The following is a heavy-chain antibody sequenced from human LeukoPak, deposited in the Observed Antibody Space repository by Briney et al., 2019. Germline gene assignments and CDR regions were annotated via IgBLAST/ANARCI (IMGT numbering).Heavy chain of an antibody. CDR3: AHQVPPNDEFFDH. V-gene: IGHV3-23*01. CDR2: ISNTGRAT. Sequence: GGSLRLSCVASGFTFSSYSMHWFRQAPGEGLEWLSGISNTGRATDYADSIKGRFTISRDNSKNTVFLQMNSLRAEDTAEYFCAHQVPPNDEFFDHWGRGTLVTVSS. CDR1: GFTFSSYS. J-gene: IGHJ5*02.